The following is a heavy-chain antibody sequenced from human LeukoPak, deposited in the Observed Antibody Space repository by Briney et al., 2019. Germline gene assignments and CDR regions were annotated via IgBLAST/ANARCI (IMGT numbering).Heavy chain of an antibody. D-gene: IGHD5-12*01. J-gene: IGHJ4*02. V-gene: IGHV3-11*01. CDR3: ASGVGSGYDLGY. CDR1: GFIFSDYY. Sequence: GGSLRLSCAASGFIFSDYYMSWIRQAPGKGLEWVAYISRSDGMVYYADSVKGRFTVSVENAKSSLFLQMNTLRAEDSAVYYCASGVGSGYDLGYWGQGTLVTVSS. CDR2: ISRSDGMV.